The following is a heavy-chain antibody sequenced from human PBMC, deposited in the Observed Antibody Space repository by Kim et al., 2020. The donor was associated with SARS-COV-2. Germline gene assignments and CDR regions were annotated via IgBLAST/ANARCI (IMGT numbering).Heavy chain of an antibody. D-gene: IGHD5-18*01. V-gene: IGHV4-61*01. CDR3: ARRGYSYGYYFDN. J-gene: IGHJ4*02. CDR2: LYYSGST. CDR1: GGSVSSGCYY. Sequence: SETLSLTCTVSGGSVSSGCYYWSWIRQPPGQGLEWIGYLYYSGSTNYNPSLKSRVTISVDTSKAQFSLTLSSVTAADTAVYYCARRGYSYGYYFDNWGQGTLVTVSS.